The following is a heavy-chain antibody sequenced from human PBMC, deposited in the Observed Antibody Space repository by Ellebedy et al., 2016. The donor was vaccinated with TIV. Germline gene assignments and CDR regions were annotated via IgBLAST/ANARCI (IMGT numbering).Heavy chain of an antibody. Sequence: AASVKVSCKASGFSFTRYGFNWVRQAPGQGLEWVGWISGYSGNTDYAQNFQGRVTMTTDTATSPAYMELTSLRSDDTAVYYCARGSGPNWLDPWGQGTLVTVSS. CDR3: ARGSGPNWLDP. D-gene: IGHD6-19*01. V-gene: IGHV1-18*04. CDR2: ISGYSGNT. J-gene: IGHJ5*02. CDR1: GFSFTRYG.